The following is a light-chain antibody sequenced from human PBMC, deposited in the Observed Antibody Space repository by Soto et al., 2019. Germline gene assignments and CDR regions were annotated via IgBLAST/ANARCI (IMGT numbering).Light chain of an antibody. CDR1: QDISNF. CDR2: DAS. Sequence: DIQMTQSPSSLSASVGDRVTITCQASQDISNFLNWYHQKPGKAPKLLIYDASNLETGVPSRFSGSGSGTDFTFTISSLQPEDIATYYCQHYKSLPLTFGGGTKVEIK. CDR3: QHYKSLPLT. J-gene: IGKJ4*01. V-gene: IGKV1-33*01.